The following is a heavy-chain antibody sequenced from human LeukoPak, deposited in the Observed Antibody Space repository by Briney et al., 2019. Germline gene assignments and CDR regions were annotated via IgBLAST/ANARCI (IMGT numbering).Heavy chain of an antibody. J-gene: IGHJ6*02. D-gene: IGHD2-21*02. CDR2: IWYDGSNK. Sequence: GGSLGLSCAASGFTFSSYGMHWVRQAPGKGLEWVAVIWYDGSNKYYADSVKGRFTISRDNSKNTLYLQMHSLRAEDTAVYYCARPSLAYCGGDCYSWYYYGMDVWGQGTTVTVSS. CDR1: GFTFSSYG. V-gene: IGHV3-33*01. CDR3: ARPSLAYCGGDCYSWYYYGMDV.